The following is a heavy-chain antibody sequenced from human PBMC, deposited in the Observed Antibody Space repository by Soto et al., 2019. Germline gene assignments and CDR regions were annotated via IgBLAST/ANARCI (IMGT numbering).Heavy chain of an antibody. CDR2: IIPIFGTA. Sequence: QVQLVQSGAEVKKPGSSVKVSCKASGGTFSSYAISWVRQAPGQGLEWMGGIIPIFGTANYAQKFQGRVTITGDKSTSTAYMGLSSLRSGDTAVYYCARAGGGIAAAGTFDYWGQGTLVTVSS. CDR3: ARAGGGIAAAGTFDY. V-gene: IGHV1-69*06. CDR1: GGTFSSYA. J-gene: IGHJ4*02. D-gene: IGHD6-13*01.